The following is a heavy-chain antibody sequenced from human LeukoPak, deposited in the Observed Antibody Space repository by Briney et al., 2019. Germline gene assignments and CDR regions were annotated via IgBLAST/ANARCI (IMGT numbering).Heavy chain of an antibody. D-gene: IGHD6-13*01. V-gene: IGHV1-2*02. CDR3: ARDGGAQQLVQWYFDY. Sequence: GASVKVPCKASGYTFTGYYMHWVRQAPGQGLEWMGWINPNSGGTNYAQKFQGRVTMTRDTSISTAYMELSRLRSDDTAVYYCARDGGAQQLVQWYFDYWGQGTLVTVSS. CDR2: INPNSGGT. CDR1: GYTFTGYY. J-gene: IGHJ4*02.